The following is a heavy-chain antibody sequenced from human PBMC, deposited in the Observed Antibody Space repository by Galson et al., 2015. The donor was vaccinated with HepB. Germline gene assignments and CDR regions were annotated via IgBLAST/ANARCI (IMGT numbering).Heavy chain of an antibody. D-gene: IGHD6-19*01. CDR3: ARRKDGSWSFDY. J-gene: IGHJ4*02. CDR1: GFSLSTTDVA. Sequence: PALVKPTQTLTLTCTFSGFSLSTTDVAVGWIRQPPGKALEWLALIYWDDDKRYRPSLKSRLTITKDTSKNQVVLTMTNMDPVDTATYFCARRKDGSWSFDYWGQGTLVTVSS. CDR2: IYWDDDK. V-gene: IGHV2-5*02.